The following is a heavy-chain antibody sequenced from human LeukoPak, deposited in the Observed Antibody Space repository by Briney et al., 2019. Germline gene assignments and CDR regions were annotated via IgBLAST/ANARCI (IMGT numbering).Heavy chain of an antibody. V-gene: IGHV3-7*01. J-gene: IGHJ5*02. CDR2: IKKDGSEK. CDR1: GFCFRNNW. Sequence: LSRLASGFCFRNNWLIWLGQAPGKGLECVANIKKDGSEKYYINSVKGRFTISRDNAKNSVYLQMNSLRAEDTALYYCVKDAGTAWGQGTLVTVSS. D-gene: IGHD2-8*02. CDR3: VKDAGTA.